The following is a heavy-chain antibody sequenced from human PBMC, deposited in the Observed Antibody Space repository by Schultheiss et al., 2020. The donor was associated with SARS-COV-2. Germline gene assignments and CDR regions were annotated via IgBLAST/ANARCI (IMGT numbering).Heavy chain of an antibody. CDR3: ARGSDYGESSDPEHFQH. V-gene: IGHV3-30-3*01. Sequence: GGSLRLSCAASGFTFSDYVMHWVRQAPGKGLEWVAIISYDGSNKYYADSVKGRFTISRDNSKNTLYLEMNSLRAEDTGVYYCARGSDYGESSDPEHFQHWGQGTLVTVSS. J-gene: IGHJ1*01. CDR1: GFTFSDYV. CDR2: ISYDGSNK. D-gene: IGHD4-17*01.